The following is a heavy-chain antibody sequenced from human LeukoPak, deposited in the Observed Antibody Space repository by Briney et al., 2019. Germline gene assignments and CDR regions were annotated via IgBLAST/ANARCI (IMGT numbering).Heavy chain of an antibody. Sequence: GESLKISCKCSEXSFTTYWIGWVRXMPGKGLEWLGIIDPSGSDTKYSPSFQGQVTISADKSTSTAYLQWSSLKASDTAMYYCVRGYFFDYWGQGTLVTVSS. CDR3: VRGYFFDY. CDR2: IDPSGSDT. D-gene: IGHD3-22*01. J-gene: IGHJ4*02. V-gene: IGHV5-51*01. CDR1: EXSFTTYW.